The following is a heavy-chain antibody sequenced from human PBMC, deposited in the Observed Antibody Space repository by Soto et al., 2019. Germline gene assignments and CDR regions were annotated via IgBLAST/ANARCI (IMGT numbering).Heavy chain of an antibody. D-gene: IGHD6-13*01. Sequence: SETLSLTCSVSGASISSFNWNWVRQPAGKGPEWVGRLNIAGTINYNPSLKSRITMSMDTSKNQISLHLRSVTAADTAIYYCARDRGEYTSSWFWYFSHWGHGTLVT. CDR3: ARDRGEYTSSWFWYFSH. J-gene: IGHJ2*01. V-gene: IGHV4-4*07. CDR1: GASISSFN. CDR2: LNIAGTI.